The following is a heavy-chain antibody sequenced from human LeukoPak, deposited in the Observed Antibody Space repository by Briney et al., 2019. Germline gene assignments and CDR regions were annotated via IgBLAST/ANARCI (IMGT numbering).Heavy chain of an antibody. V-gene: IGHV1-69*05. CDR2: IIPIFSTA. Sequence: GSSVKVSCKASGDTFSSYAISWVRQAPGQGLEWMGGIIPIFSTANYGQKFQGRVTITTDESTSKAYMGLSSLRSEDTAVYYCARSGSSGYPYYFDYWGQGTLVTVSS. J-gene: IGHJ4*02. CDR1: GDTFSSYA. CDR3: ARSGSSGYPYYFDY. D-gene: IGHD3-22*01.